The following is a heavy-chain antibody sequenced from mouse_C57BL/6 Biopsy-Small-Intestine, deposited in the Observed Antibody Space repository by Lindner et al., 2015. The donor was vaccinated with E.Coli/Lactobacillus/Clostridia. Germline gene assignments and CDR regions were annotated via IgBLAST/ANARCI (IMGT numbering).Heavy chain of an antibody. J-gene: IGHJ1*03. V-gene: IGHV1-18*01. D-gene: IGHD5-1*01. CDR1: GYTLTELS. CDR2: FDPEDGET. Sequence: SVKVSCKVSGYTLTELSMHWVRQAPGKGLEWMGGFDPEDGETIYAQKFQGRATMTEDTSTDTAYMELSSLRSEDTAVYYCATHYDFWSGYYRGTYYMDVWGKGTTVTVSS. CDR3: ATHYDFWSGYYRGTYYMDV.